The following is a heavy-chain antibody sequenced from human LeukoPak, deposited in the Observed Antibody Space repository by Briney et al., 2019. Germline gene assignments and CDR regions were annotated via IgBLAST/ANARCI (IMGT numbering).Heavy chain of an antibody. CDR2: ISYGGSNK. J-gene: IGHJ4*02. CDR1: GFTFSSYA. V-gene: IGHV3-30*04. D-gene: IGHD4-17*01. Sequence: PGGSLRLSCAASGFTFSSYAMHWVRQAPGKGLEWVAVISYGGSNKYYADSVKGRFTISRDNSKNTLYLQMNSLRAEDTAVYYCARDETMTTRGYYFDYWGQGTLVTVSS. CDR3: ARDETMTTRGYYFDY.